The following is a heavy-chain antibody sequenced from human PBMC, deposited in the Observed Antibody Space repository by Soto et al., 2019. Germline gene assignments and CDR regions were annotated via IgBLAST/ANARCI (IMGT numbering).Heavy chain of an antibody. Sequence: PGESLKISCKGSGYSFTSYWISWVRQMPGKGLEWMGRIDPSDSYTNYSPSFQGHVTISADKSISTAYLQWSSLKASDTAMYYCATTTVTTFASPEAYDIWGPATLVTLS. CDR1: GYSFTSYW. D-gene: IGHD4-17*01. V-gene: IGHV5-10-1*01. J-gene: IGHJ3*02. CDR2: IDPSDSYT. CDR3: ATTTVTTFASPEAYDI.